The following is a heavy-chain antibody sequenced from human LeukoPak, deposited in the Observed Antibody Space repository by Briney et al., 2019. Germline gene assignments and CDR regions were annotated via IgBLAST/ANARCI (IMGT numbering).Heavy chain of an antibody. J-gene: IGHJ4*02. Sequence: PSETLSLTCTVSGGSISSSSYYWGWIRQPPGKGLEWIGSIYYSGSTYHNPPLKSRVTISVDTSKNQFSLKLSSVTAADTAVYYCARSAITMVGGVIIPPGYFDYWGQGTLVTVSP. D-gene: IGHD3-10*01. CDR1: GGSISSSSYY. CDR3: ARSAITMVGGVIIPPGYFDY. V-gene: IGHV4-39*01. CDR2: IYYSGST.